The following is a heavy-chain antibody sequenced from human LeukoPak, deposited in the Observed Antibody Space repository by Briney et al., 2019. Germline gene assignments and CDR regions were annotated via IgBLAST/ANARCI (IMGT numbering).Heavy chain of an antibody. J-gene: IGHJ4*02. Sequence: PGGSLRLSCAASGFTFGRYVMSWVRLAPGKGLEWVSAISSSGDSTYYTDSVKGRFAISRDNSKNTVFPHMNSLRAEDTAIYYCAQEVYHSSTSCRFDYWGQGTPVTVSS. CDR1: GFTFGRYV. V-gene: IGHV3-23*01. CDR2: ISSSGDST. CDR3: AQEVYHSSTSCRFDY. D-gene: IGHD2-2*01.